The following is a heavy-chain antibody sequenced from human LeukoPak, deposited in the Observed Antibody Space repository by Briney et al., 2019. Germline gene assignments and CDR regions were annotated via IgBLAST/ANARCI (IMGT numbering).Heavy chain of an antibody. D-gene: IGHD6-19*01. J-gene: IGHJ6*02. CDR1: RYTSPSEE. CDR2: ISAYNGDT. Sequence: GASVQESCTGSRYTSPSEEVSGVRQAPGQGLEWMGWISAYNGDTNYAQNLRGRVTMTTDTSTSTAFMDLRTLTSDDTAVYYCARERSGQLGSMDVWGQGTTVTVSS. V-gene: IGHV1-18*01. CDR3: ARERSGQLGSMDV.